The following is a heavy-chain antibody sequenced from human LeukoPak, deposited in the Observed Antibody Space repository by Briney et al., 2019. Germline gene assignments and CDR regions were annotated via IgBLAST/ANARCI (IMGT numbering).Heavy chain of an antibody. V-gene: IGHV1-46*01. CDR3: ATSYYDSSGYYYGELAEYFQH. CDR1: GYTFTSYY. CDR2: INPSGGST. Sequence: GASVKVSCTASGYTFTSYYMHWVRQAPGQGLEWMGIINPSGGSTSYAQKFQGRVTITADESTSTAYMELSSLRSEDTAVYYCATSYYDSSGYYYGELAEYFQHWGQGTLVTVSS. D-gene: IGHD3-22*01. J-gene: IGHJ1*01.